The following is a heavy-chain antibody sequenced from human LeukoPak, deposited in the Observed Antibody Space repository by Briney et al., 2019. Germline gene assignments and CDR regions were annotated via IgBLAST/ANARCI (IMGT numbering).Heavy chain of an antibody. V-gene: IGHV3-48*03. Sequence: PGGSLRLSCAASGFTFSTYEMNWVRQAPGKGLEWVSYISGSGTSTYYADSVKGRFTISRDNAKNSLYLQMNSLRAEDTAVYYCARWTRIISSSLWCFDLWGRGNLVTVSS. CDR3: ARWTRIISSSLWCFDL. J-gene: IGHJ2*01. D-gene: IGHD6-6*01. CDR1: GFTFSTYE. CDR2: ISGSGTST.